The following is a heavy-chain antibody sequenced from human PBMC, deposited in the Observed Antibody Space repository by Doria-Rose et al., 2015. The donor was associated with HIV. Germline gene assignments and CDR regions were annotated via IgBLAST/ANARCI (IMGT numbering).Heavy chain of an antibody. CDR3: ARIKSGRWYHKYYFDF. CDR2: IFSDDER. CDR1: GVSLSSPGMG. J-gene: IGHJ4*02. V-gene: IGHV2-26*01. Sequence: QVTLKESGPVLVKPTETLTLTCTVSGVSLSSPGMGVSWIRQPPGKALEWLANIFSDDERSYITSLKSRLAISRGTSKSQVVLTMTDMDPVDTATYYCARIKSGRWYHKYYFDFWGQGTLVIVSA. D-gene: IGHD6-13*01.